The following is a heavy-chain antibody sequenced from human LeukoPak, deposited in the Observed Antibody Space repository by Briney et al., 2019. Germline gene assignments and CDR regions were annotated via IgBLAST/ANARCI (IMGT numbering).Heavy chain of an antibody. D-gene: IGHD5-18*01. CDR2: IYYSGST. CDR3: ARSVPYNYVNWFDP. V-gene: IGHV4-59*01. Sequence: SETLSLTSTVSGGSISSYYWSWIRQPPGKGLEWIGYIYYSGSTNYNPSLKSRVTISVDTSKNQFSLKLSSVTAADTAVYYCARSVPYNYVNWFDPWGQGTLVTVSS. J-gene: IGHJ5*02. CDR1: GGSISSYY.